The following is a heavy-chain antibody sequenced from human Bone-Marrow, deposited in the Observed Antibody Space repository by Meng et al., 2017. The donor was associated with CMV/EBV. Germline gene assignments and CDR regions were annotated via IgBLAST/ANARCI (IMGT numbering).Heavy chain of an antibody. CDR1: GFTVSSNY. V-gene: IGHV3-66*02. CDR3: ARPIDYDYWSGPGGMDV. CDR2: IYSGGNT. J-gene: IGHJ6*02. Sequence: GGSLRLSCAASGFTVSSNYMTWVRQAPGRRPEWVSIIYSGGNTYYGDSVKGRFTISRDNSENTLYLQMNSLRPEDTAVYYCARPIDYDYWSGPGGMDVWGQGTTVTGSS. D-gene: IGHD3-3*01.